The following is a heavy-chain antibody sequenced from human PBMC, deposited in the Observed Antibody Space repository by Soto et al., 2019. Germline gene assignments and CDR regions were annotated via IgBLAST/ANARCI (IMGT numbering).Heavy chain of an antibody. V-gene: IGHV3-30*18. CDR1: GFTFSSYG. D-gene: IGHD3-10*01. CDR3: AKDTDGSGSYYYYGMDV. Sequence: SLRLSCPASGFTFSSYGMHWVRQAPGKGLEWVAVISYDGSNKYYADSVKGRFTISRDNSKNTLYLQMNSLRAEDTAVYYCAKDTDGSGSYYYYGMDVWGQGATVTVSS. J-gene: IGHJ6*02. CDR2: ISYDGSNK.